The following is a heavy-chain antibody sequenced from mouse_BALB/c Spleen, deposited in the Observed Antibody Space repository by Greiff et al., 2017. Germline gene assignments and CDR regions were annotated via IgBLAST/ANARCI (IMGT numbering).Heavy chain of an antibody. CDR3: ARGGRGNYFDY. V-gene: IGHV5-17*02. CDR2: ISSGSSTI. CDR1: GFTFSSFG. J-gene: IGHJ2*01. D-gene: IGHD3-3*01. Sequence: EVKLVESGGGLVQPGGSRKLSCAASGFTFSSFGMHWVRQAPEKGLEWVAYISSGSSTIYYADTVKGRFTISRDNPKNTLFLQMTSLRSEDTAMYYCARGGRGNYFDYWGQGTTLTVSS.